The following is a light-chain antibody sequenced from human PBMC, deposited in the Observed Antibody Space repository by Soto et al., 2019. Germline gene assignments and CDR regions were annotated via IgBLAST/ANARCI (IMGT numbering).Light chain of an antibody. J-gene: IGKJ1*01. CDR3: MQGTYWPPT. V-gene: IGKV2-30*01. Sequence: VVMTQSPPSLPVSIGQPASISSRSSQSVVYSEGNDYLNWFQQRPGQSPRRLIYAVSNRDSGVPDRFSGGGSGTDFTLKISRVEAEDVGIYYCMQGTYWPPTFGQGTKVEI. CDR2: AVS. CDR1: QSVVYSEGNDY.